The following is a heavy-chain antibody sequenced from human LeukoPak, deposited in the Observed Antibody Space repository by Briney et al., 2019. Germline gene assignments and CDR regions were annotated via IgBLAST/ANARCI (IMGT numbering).Heavy chain of an antibody. D-gene: IGHD3-9*01. Sequence: ASVKVSCKASGYTFTGYYMHWVRQAPGQGLEWMGRINPNSGGTNYAQKFQGRVTMTRDTSISTAYMELSRLRPDDTAVYYRARGDYDILTGFDYWGQGTLVTVSS. CDR1: GYTFTGYY. CDR3: ARGDYDILTGFDY. J-gene: IGHJ4*02. V-gene: IGHV1-2*06. CDR2: INPNSGGT.